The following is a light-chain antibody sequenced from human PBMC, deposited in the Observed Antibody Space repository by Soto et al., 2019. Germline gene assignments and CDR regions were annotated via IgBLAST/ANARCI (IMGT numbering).Light chain of an antibody. V-gene: IGKV3-20*01. J-gene: IGKJ5*01. CDR1: QSVTTR. Sequence: IVLTQSPGTLSLSRVEIVTLSVMASQSVTTRLAWYQHKPGQAPTLLMSGASNRASGVPVRFSGSGSGTDFNQTIARLECQDSAPEYCRQFGGSPMTFGVGTRLEIK. CDR2: GAS. CDR3: RQFGGSPMT.